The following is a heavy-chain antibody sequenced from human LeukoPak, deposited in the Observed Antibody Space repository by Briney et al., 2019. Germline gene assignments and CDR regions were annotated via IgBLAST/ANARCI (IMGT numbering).Heavy chain of an antibody. J-gene: IGHJ4*02. CDR1: GFTFSSYG. D-gene: IGHD4-17*01. Sequence: PGRSLRLSCAASGFTFSSYGMHWVRQAPGKGPEWVAVISYDGSNKYYADSVKGRFTISRDNSKNTLYLQMNSLRAEDTAVYYCARTTYGDYGPSDYWGQGTLVTVSS. CDR3: ARTTYGDYGPSDY. V-gene: IGHV3-30*03. CDR2: ISYDGSNK.